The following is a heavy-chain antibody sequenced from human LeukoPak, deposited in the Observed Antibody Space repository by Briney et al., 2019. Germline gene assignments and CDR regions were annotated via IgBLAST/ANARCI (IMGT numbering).Heavy chain of an antibody. CDR1: GGSISSGDYY. V-gene: IGHV4-30-4*08. CDR2: IYYSGST. CDR3: ARDYGGNPDSSYFDY. D-gene: IGHD4-23*01. J-gene: IGHJ4*02. Sequence: PSQTLSLTCTVSGGSISSGDYYWSWIRQPPGKGLEWIGYIYYSGSTYYNPSLKSRVTISVDTSKNQFSLKLSSVTAADTAVYYCARDYGGNPDSSYFDYWGQRTLVTVSS.